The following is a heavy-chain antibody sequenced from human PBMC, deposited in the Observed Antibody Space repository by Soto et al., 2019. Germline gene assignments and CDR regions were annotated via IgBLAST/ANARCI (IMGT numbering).Heavy chain of an antibody. J-gene: IGHJ6*02. CDR3: ARDRIQLRLGKYSFNGMDV. CDR2: IVPRFGSP. D-gene: IGHD3-16*01. Sequence: QVQLVQSGAEMRKPGSSLRVSCKASGGTFSDYAFIWVRQAPGQGLEWMGGIVPRFGSPNYAQKFGGRVTITADTSSNTVYMALSSLRFDDTAVYFCARDRIQLRLGKYSFNGMDVWGQGTTIIVSS. CDR1: GGTFSDYA. V-gene: IGHV1-69*06.